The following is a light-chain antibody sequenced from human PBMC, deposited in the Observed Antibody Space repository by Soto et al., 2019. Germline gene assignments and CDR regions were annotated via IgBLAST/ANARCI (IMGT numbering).Light chain of an antibody. CDR2: DAS. CDR1: QGVGST. CDR3: QHYLTWPLT. V-gene: IGKV3-15*01. Sequence: ELVLTQSPATLSVSPGERATLSCRASQGVGSTLAWYQQEPGRAPRLLIYDASTRATGIPARFSGAGSGTEFTLTFRSLQSDDFAVYYCQHYLTWPLTFGGGTRVEI. J-gene: IGKJ4*01.